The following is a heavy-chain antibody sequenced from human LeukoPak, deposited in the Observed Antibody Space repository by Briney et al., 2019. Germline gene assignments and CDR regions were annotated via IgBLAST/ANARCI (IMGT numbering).Heavy chain of an antibody. CDR1: GYTFTSYY. CDR2: INPSGGGT. J-gene: IGHJ4*02. CDR3: ARDREGGGSCYDY. V-gene: IGHV1-46*01. D-gene: IGHD2-15*01. Sequence: GASVKVSCKASGYTFTSYYMHWVRQAPGQGLEWMGIINPSGGGTSYAQKFQGRVTMTRDMSTSTVYMELSSLRSEDTAVYYCARDREGGGSCYDYWGQGTLVTVSS.